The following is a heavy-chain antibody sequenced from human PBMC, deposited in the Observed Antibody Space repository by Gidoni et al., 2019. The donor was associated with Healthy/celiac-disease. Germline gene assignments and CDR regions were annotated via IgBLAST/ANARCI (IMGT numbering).Heavy chain of an antibody. V-gene: IGHV3-30*18. CDR1: GFTFSSYG. CDR3: AKEAYMDV. Sequence: QVQLVESGGGVVQPVRSLRLSCAASGFTFSSYGMHWVRQAPGKGLEWVAVISYDGSNKYYADSVKGRFTISRDNSKNTLYLQMNSLGAEDTAVYYCAKEAYMDVWGKGTTVTVSS. J-gene: IGHJ6*03. CDR2: ISYDGSNK.